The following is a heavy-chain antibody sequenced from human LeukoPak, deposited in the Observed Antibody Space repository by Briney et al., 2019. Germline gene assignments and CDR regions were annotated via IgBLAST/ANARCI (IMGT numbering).Heavy chain of an antibody. J-gene: IGHJ4*02. D-gene: IGHD3-10*01. Sequence: QPGGSLRLSCAASGFTVSSNYMSWVRQAPGKGLEWVSAMYSGGSKYYAASVKGRFTIPRDNSKNTLYLQMSSLRAEDTAVYYCVKDPQLSGSHWGQGTLVTVSS. CDR1: GFTVSSNY. CDR2: MYSGGSK. V-gene: IGHV3-53*05. CDR3: VKDPQLSGSH.